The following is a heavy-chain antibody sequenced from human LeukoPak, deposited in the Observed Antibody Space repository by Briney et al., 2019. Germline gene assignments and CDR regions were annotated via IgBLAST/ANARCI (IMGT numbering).Heavy chain of an antibody. J-gene: IGHJ4*02. CDR1: GGSFSGYY. CDR2: INHSGST. D-gene: IGHD3-10*01. CDR3: ARGALLWFGESTNYFDC. V-gene: IGHV4-34*01. Sequence: SETLSLTCAVYGGSFSGYYWSWIRQPPGKGLEWIGEINHSGSTNYNPSLKSRVTISVDTSKNQFSLKLSSVTAADTAVYYCARGALLWFGESTNYFDCWGQGTLVTVSS.